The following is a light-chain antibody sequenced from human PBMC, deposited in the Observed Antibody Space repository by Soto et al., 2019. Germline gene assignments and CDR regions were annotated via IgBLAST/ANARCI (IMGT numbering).Light chain of an antibody. CDR1: QSISSW. CDR2: DAS. Sequence: DIQMTQSPSTLSASVGDRVTITCRASQSISSWLAWYQQKPGKAPKVLNYDASSLESGDPSRFSGSGSGTEFMLTISSLQPDDFAAYYCQQYNSYSPTFGQGTKVEIK. CDR3: QQYNSYSPT. J-gene: IGKJ1*01. V-gene: IGKV1-5*01.